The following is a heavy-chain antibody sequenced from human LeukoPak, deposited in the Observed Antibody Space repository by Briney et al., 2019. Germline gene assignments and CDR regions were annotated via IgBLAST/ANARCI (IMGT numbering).Heavy chain of an antibody. J-gene: IGHJ3*02. CDR3: ARDRVEEVYDYVWGSYRHDAFDI. D-gene: IGHD3-16*02. CDR1: GGSISSYY. Sequence: SETLSLTCTVSGGSISSYYWSWIRQPPGKGLEWIGYIYYSGSTNYNPSLKSRVTISVDTSKNQFSLKLSSVTAADTAVYYCARDRVEEVYDYVWGSYRHDAFDIWGQGTMVTVSS. CDR2: IYYSGST. V-gene: IGHV4-59*01.